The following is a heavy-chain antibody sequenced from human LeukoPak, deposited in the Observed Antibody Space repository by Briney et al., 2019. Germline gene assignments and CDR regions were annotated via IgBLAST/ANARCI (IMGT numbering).Heavy chain of an antibody. J-gene: IGHJ4*02. Sequence: SETLSLTCTVSGGSITSYYWSWIRQPPGKGLEYIGYIYYSEITNYNPSLKSRVSISVDTSKNQFSLKLSSVTAADTAVYYCARLSNTGSCQYYFDYWGQGTLVTVSS. CDR1: GGSITSYY. V-gene: IGHV4-59*01. CDR3: ARLSNTGSCQYYFDY. CDR2: IYYSEIT. D-gene: IGHD1-26*01.